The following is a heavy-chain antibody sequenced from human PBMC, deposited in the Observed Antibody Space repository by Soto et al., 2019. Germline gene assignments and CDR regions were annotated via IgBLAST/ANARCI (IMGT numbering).Heavy chain of an antibody. CDR1: GYTFTSYD. J-gene: IGHJ4*02. V-gene: IGHV1-8*01. Sequence: ASVKVSCKASGYTFTSYDINWVRQATGQGLEWMGWMNPNSGNTGYAQKFQGRVTMTRNTSISTAYMELSSLRSEDTAVYYCAKLESITMVRGVITPTNFDYWGQGTLVTVSS. D-gene: IGHD3-10*01. CDR2: MNPNSGNT. CDR3: AKLESITMVRGVITPTNFDY.